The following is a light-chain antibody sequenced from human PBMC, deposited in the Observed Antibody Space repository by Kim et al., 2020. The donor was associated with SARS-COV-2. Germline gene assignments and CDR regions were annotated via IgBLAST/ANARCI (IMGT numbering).Light chain of an antibody. V-gene: IGKV3-20*01. CDR2: NAA. CDR3: HQYAYSPLT. Sequence: SPGEGATLYCRASHSVGNNYLAWYQHIPGQAPRLLIYNAASRATGIPDRFRGSGSGTDFTLTINRLEPDDFAVYYCHQYAYSPLTFGGGTKVDIK. CDR1: HSVGNNY. J-gene: IGKJ4*01.